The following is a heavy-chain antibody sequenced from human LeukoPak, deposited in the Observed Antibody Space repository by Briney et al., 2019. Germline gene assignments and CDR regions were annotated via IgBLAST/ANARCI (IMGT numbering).Heavy chain of an antibody. CDR1: GYTFTGYY. Sequence: ASVKVSCKASGYTFTGYYMHWVRQAPGQGLEWMGWINPNSGGTNYAQKFQGRVTITRDMSTSTAYMELSSLRSDDTAVYYCAAEDDYIWKSYRSLDIWGQGTMVTVSS. J-gene: IGHJ3*02. CDR3: AAEDDYIWKSYRSLDI. V-gene: IGHV1-2*02. CDR2: INPNSGGT. D-gene: IGHD3-16*02.